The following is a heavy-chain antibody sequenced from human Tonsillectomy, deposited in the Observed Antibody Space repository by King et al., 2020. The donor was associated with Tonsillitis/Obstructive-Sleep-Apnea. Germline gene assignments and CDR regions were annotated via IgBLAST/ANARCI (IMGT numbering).Heavy chain of an antibody. V-gene: IGHV3-30*04. D-gene: IGHD2-2*01. CDR2: ISYDGSNK. CDR1: GFNFSSYA. J-gene: IGHJ5*02. Sequence: VQLVESGGGVVQPGRSLRLSCAASGFNFSSYAMHWVRQAPGKGLEWVAVISYDGSNKYYADSVKGRFTISRDNSKNTLYLQMNSLRAEDTAVYYCARDPSDCSSTSCYQEGCCDPWGQGTLVTVSS. CDR3: ARDPSDCSSTSCYQEGCCDP.